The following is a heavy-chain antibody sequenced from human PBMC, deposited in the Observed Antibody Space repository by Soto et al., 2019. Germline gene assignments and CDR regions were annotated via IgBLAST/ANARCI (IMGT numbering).Heavy chain of an antibody. D-gene: IGHD3-10*01. CDR1: GFTFSRYT. J-gene: IGHJ4*02. CDR2: IYGDGTR. V-gene: IGHV3-23*01. Sequence: EVKLLESGGGLVQPGGSLILSCESSGFTFSRYTINWVRQAPGKGLEWLSAIYGDGTRFYADSVRGRFTISRDNSNSTVFLQMISLRAEDTAIYYCATDRQPDDGWNFDSWGQGTLVHVS. CDR3: ATDRQPDDGWNFDS.